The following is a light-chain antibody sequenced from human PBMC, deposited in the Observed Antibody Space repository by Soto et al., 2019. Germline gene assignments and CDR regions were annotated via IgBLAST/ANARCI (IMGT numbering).Light chain of an antibody. CDR3: SSYTSSSTHVV. CDR2: EVS. J-gene: IGLJ2*01. V-gene: IGLV2-14*01. CDR1: SSDVGGYNY. Sequence: QSALTQPASVSGSPGQSITISCTGTSSDVGGYNYVSWYQQHPGKAPKLMIYEVSNRPSGVSNRFSGSKSGNTASLTISGLQAEDEDDYSCSSYTSSSTHVVFGGGTKLTVL.